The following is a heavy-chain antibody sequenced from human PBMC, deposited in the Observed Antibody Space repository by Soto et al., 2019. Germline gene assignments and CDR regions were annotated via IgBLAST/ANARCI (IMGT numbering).Heavy chain of an antibody. Sequence: GGSLRLSCAASGFTFSSYAMGWVRQAPGKGLEWVSAISGSGGSTYYADSVKGRFTISRDNSKNTLYLQMNSLRAEDTAVYYCAKDHDFWSGYGYYYYYMDVWGKGTTVTVSS. V-gene: IGHV3-23*01. D-gene: IGHD3-3*01. CDR3: AKDHDFWSGYGYYYYYMDV. CDR1: GFTFSSYA. J-gene: IGHJ6*03. CDR2: ISGSGGST.